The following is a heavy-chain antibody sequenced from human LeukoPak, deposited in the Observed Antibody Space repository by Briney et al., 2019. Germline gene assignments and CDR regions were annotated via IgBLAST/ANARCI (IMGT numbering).Heavy chain of an antibody. J-gene: IGHJ5*02. Sequence: GGSLRLSCAASGYTFTSYYMHWVRQAPGQGLEWMGIINPSGGSTSYAQKFQGRVTMTRDTSTSTVYMELSSLRSEDTAVYYCARAHYYGSGSYYNANNWFDPWGQGTLVTVSS. CDR3: ARAHYYGSGSYYNANNWFDP. CDR1: GYTFTSYY. D-gene: IGHD3-10*01. CDR2: INPSGGST. V-gene: IGHV1-46*01.